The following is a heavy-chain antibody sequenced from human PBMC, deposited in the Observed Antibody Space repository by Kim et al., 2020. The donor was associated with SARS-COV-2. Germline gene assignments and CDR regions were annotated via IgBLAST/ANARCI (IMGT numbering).Heavy chain of an antibody. CDR3: ASILGAVGSSGWYGGY. D-gene: IGHD6-19*01. Sequence: SETLSLTCAVSGGSISSSNWWSWVRQPPGKGLEWIGEIYHSGSTNYNPSLKSRVTISVDKSKNQFSLKLSSVTAADTAVYYCASILGAVGSSGWYGGYWGQGTLVTVSS. CDR2: IYHSGST. V-gene: IGHV4-4*02. CDR1: GGSISSSNW. J-gene: IGHJ4*02.